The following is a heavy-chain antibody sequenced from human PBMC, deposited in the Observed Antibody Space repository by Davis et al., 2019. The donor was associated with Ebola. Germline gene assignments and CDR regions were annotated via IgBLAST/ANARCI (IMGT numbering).Heavy chain of an antibody. CDR3: AKAPTGTTGTTWFDY. Sequence: GESLKISCAASGFTFSSYAMSWVRQAPGKGLEWVSVISGSGGSTYYADSVKGRFTISRDNSKNTLYLQMNSLRAEDTAVYYCAKAPTGTTGTTWFDYWGQGTLVTVSS. CDR1: GFTFSSYA. V-gene: IGHV3-23*01. CDR2: ISGSGGST. J-gene: IGHJ4*02. D-gene: IGHD1-1*01.